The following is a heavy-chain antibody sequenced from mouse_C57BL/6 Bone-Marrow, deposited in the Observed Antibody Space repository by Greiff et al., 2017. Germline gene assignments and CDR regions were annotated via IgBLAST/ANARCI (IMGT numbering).Heavy chain of an antibody. J-gene: IGHJ2*01. CDR3: ARWDYGSSDY. Sequence: EVQLQQSGPELVKPGASVKISCKASGYTFTDYYMNWVKQSHGKSLEWIGDINPNNGGTSYNQKFKGKATLTVDKSSSTAYMELRSLTSEDSAVYYCARWDYGSSDYWGQGTTLTVSS. V-gene: IGHV1-26*01. D-gene: IGHD1-1*01. CDR2: INPNNGGT. CDR1: GYTFTDYY.